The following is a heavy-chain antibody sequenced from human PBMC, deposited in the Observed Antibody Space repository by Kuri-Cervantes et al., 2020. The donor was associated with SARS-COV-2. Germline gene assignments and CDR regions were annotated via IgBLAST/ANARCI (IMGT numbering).Heavy chain of an antibody. V-gene: IGHV1-69*05. CDR2: IIPIFGTA. CDR1: GYTFTSYG. D-gene: IGHD5-12*01. Sequence: SVKVSCKASGYTFTSYGISWVRQAPGQGLEWMGGIIPIFGTANYAQKFRGRVTITTDESTSTAYMELSSLRSEDTAVYYCARDSESGGYSGYDLSYWGQGTLVTVSS. CDR3: ARDSESGGYSGYDLSY. J-gene: IGHJ4*02.